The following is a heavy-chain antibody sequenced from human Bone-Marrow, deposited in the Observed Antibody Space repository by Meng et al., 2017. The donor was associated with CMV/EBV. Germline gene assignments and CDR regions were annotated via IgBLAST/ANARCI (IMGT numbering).Heavy chain of an antibody. V-gene: IGHV4-59*01. CDR1: GGSISSYY. D-gene: IGHD1-26*01. J-gene: IGHJ4*02. CDR3: AGVGATGNFDY. Sequence: GSLRLSCTVSGGSISSYYWSWIRQPPGKGLEWIGYIYYSGSTNYNPSLKSRVTISVDTSKNQFSLKLSSVTAADTAVYHCAGVGATGNFDYWGQGTLVTVSS. CDR2: IYYSGST.